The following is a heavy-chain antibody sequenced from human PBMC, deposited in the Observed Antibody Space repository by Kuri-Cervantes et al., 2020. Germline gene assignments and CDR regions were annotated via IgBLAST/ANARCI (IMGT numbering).Heavy chain of an antibody. Sequence: ASVKVSCKASGYTFTSYGFSWVRQAPGQGLEWMGWISAYNGNANYVQRFQGRVTMTTDKSTTTVYMELGSLGSDDTAVYYCARDSPYYPDSSGYSDAFDIWGQGTMVTVSS. CDR3: ARDSPYYPDSSGYSDAFDI. D-gene: IGHD3-22*01. V-gene: IGHV1-18*01. CDR1: GYTFTSYG. J-gene: IGHJ3*02. CDR2: ISAYNGNA.